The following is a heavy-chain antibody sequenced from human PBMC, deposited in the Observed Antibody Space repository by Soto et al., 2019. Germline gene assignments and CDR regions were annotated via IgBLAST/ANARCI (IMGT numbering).Heavy chain of an antibody. CDR1: GGTFSSYA. CDR2: IIPIFGTA. V-gene: IGHV1-69*06. Sequence: SVKVSCKASGGTFSSYAISWVRQAPGQGLEWMGGIIPIFGTANYAQKFQGRVTITADKSTSTAYMELSSLRSEDTAVYYCAREADIVVVTAISSGGWFDPWGQGTLVTVSS. J-gene: IGHJ5*02. D-gene: IGHD2-21*02. CDR3: AREADIVVVTAISSGGWFDP.